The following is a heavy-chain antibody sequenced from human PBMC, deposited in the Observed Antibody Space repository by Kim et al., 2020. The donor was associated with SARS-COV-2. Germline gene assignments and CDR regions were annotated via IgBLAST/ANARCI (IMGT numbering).Heavy chain of an antibody. CDR1: GGSFSGYY. D-gene: IGHD2-15*01. V-gene: IGHV4-34*01. CDR3: ARYLWYRHTNWFDP. CDR2: INHSGST. Sequence: SETLSLTCAVYGGSFSGYYWSWIRQPPGKGLEWIGEINHSGSTNYNPSLKSRVTISVDTSKNQFSLKLSSVTAADTAVYYCARYLWYRHTNWFDPWGQGTLVTVSS. J-gene: IGHJ5*02.